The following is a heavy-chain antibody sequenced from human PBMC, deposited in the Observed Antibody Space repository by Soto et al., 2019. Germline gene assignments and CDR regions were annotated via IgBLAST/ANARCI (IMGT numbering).Heavy chain of an antibody. J-gene: IGHJ6*02. Sequence: ASETLSLTCAVCGGSFSGYYWSWIRQPPGKGLEWIGEINHSGSTNYNPSLKSRVTISVDTSKNQFSLKLSSVTAADTAVYYCAILWFGTSYYYGMDVWGQGTTVTVSS. CDR1: GGSFSGYY. D-gene: IGHD3-10*01. CDR2: INHSGST. V-gene: IGHV4-34*01. CDR3: AILWFGTSYYYGMDV.